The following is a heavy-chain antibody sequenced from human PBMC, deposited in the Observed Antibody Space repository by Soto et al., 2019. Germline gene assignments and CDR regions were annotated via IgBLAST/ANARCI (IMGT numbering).Heavy chain of an antibody. CDR2: ISSSSSYI. Sequence: EVQLVESGGGLVKPGGSLRLSCAASGFTFSSYSMNWVRQAPGKGLEWVSSISSSSSYIYYADSVKGRFTITRDNAKNSLYQQRNSMRAEDTAVYYCARTGGYYCYYLDVWRKGTTVTVSS. CDR3: ARTGGYYCYYLDV. V-gene: IGHV3-21*01. CDR1: GFTFSSYS. J-gene: IGHJ6*03.